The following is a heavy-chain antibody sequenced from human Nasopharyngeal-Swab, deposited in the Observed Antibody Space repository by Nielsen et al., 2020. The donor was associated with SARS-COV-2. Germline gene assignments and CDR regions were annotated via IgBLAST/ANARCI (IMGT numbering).Heavy chain of an antibody. CDR2: TEIGGTT. CDR3: ARDLGGGYCTTINCLGS. CDR1: GLTVSSTY. J-gene: IGHJ1*01. V-gene: IGHV3-53*01. Sequence: GESLKISCAVSGLTVSSTYMSWVRQAPGKGLEWVSVTEIGGTTHYADSVKGRFSISRDSSTNTLYLQMSNVRAEDTAVYYCARDLGGGYCTTINCLGSWGQGTLVTVSS. D-gene: IGHD2-8*01.